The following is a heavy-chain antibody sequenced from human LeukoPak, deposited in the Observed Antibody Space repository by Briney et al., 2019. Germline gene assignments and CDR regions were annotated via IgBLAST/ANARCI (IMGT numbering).Heavy chain of an antibody. CDR2: ISGGGGGN. V-gene: IGHV3-23*01. D-gene: IGHD3-10*01. Sequence: GGSLRLSCAVSGITLSNYGMSWVRQAPGKGLEWVAGISGGGGGNNYADSEKGRLSVSRDNPKNTLYRQMHSLRAEDTAVYFCAKRGVVVRVILVGFHKEANYFDSWGQGALVTVSS. J-gene: IGHJ4*02. CDR3: AKRGVVVRVILVGFHKEANYFDS. CDR1: GITLSNYG.